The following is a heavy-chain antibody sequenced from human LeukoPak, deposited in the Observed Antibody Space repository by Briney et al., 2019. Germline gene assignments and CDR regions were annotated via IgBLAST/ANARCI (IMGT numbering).Heavy chain of an antibody. J-gene: IGHJ3*02. CDR2: IYYSGTT. CDR3: ARHGGRDGYSGAFDI. D-gene: IGHD5-24*01. CDR1: GGSISSYY. Sequence: PSETLSLTCTVSGGSISSYYWSWLRQPPGKGLEWVGYIYYSGTTKYNPSLKSRVTISVDTSKNQFSLKLSSVTAADTAVYYCARHGGRDGYSGAFDIWGQGTMVTVSS. V-gene: IGHV4-59*08.